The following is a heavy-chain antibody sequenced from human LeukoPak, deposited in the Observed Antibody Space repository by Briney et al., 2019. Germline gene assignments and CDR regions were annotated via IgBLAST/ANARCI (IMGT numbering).Heavy chain of an antibody. CDR3: ARGWYDSSGYYWYFDY. V-gene: IGHV4-39*07. D-gene: IGHD3-22*01. Sequence: LETLSLTCTVSGGSISSSSYYWGWIRQPPGKGLEWIGRIYTSGSTNYNPSLKSRVTMSVDTSKNQFSLKLSSVTAADTAVYCCARGWYDSSGYYWYFDYWGQGTMVTVSS. CDR1: GGSISSSSYY. CDR2: IYTSGST. J-gene: IGHJ4*02.